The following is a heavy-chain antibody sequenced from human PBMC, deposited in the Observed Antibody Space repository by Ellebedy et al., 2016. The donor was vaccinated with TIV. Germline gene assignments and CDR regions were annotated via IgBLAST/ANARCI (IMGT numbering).Heavy chain of an antibody. J-gene: IGHJ4*02. CDR2: ISAYNGNT. D-gene: IGHD2-2*01. Sequence: ASVKVSCKASGYTFTSYYMHWVRQAPGQGLEWMGWISAYNGNTNYAQKLQGRVTMTTDTSTSTAYMELRSLRSDDTAVYYCARADCSSTSCYIAIAAAGTYYFDYWGQGTLVTVSS. CDR3: ARADCSSTSCYIAIAAAGTYYFDY. V-gene: IGHV1-18*04. CDR1: GYTFTSYY.